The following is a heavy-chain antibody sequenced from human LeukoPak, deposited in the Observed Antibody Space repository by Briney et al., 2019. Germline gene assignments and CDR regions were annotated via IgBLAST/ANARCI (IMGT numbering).Heavy chain of an antibody. CDR1: GFTFRRDG. CDR2: ISGGGGGRT. J-gene: IGHJ4*02. Sequence: GGSLRLSCAASGFTFRRDGMSWVRQAPGKGVEWVSAISGGGGGRTYYADSVKGRFTISRANSKKTVFLQMNSLSAEDTAKYYCTSRLSGSSYWGQGTLVTVSS. CDR3: TSRLSGSSY. V-gene: IGHV3-23*01. D-gene: IGHD1-26*01.